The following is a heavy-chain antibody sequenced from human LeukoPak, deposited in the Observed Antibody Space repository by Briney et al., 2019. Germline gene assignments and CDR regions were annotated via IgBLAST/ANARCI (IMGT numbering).Heavy chain of an antibody. CDR2: IYYSGST. V-gene: IGHV4-59*01. D-gene: IGHD1-14*01. Sequence: SETLSLTCTVSGGSISSYYWSWIRQTPGKGLEWIGYIYYSGSTNYNPSLKSRVTISVDTSKNQFSLKLISVTAADTAVYYCARGYTKPPRFDYWGQGTLVTVSS. CDR1: GGSISSYY. CDR3: ARGYTKPPRFDY. J-gene: IGHJ4*02.